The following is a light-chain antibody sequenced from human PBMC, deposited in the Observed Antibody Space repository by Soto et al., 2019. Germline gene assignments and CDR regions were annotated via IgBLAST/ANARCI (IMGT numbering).Light chain of an antibody. CDR3: GTWDSSLSAEV. J-gene: IGLJ2*01. CDR1: SSNIGNNY. Sequence: QSVLTQPPSVSAAPGQTVTISCSGSSSNIGNNYVSWYQQLPGTAPKLLIYDNNKRPSGIPDRFSGSKSGTSATLGITGLQTGDEAVYYCGTWDSSLSAEVFGGGTKLTVL. V-gene: IGLV1-51*01. CDR2: DNN.